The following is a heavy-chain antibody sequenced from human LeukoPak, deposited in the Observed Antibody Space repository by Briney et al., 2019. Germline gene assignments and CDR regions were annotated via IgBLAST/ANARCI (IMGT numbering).Heavy chain of an antibody. CDR2: ISYDGGNK. D-gene: IGHD1-26*01. J-gene: IGHJ4*02. Sequence: GGSLRLSCAASGFTFSSYGMHWVRQAPGKGLEWVAVISYDGGNKYYADSVKGRFTISRDNSKNTLYLQMNSLRAEDTAVYYCAKDRVGWELLQPVDYWGQGTLVTVSS. CDR3: AKDRVGWELLQPVDY. CDR1: GFTFSSYG. V-gene: IGHV3-30*18.